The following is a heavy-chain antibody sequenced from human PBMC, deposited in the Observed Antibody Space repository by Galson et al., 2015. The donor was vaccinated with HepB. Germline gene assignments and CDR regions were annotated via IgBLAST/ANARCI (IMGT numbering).Heavy chain of an antibody. CDR3: AKGVRGYSYGPAPPPPIADY. Sequence: SLRLSCAASGFTFSSYGMHWVRQAPGKGLEWVAFIRYDGSNKYYADSVKGRFTISRDNSKNTLYLQMNSLRAEDTAVYYCAKGVRGYSYGPAPPPPIADYWGQGTLVTVSS. D-gene: IGHD5-18*01. J-gene: IGHJ4*02. CDR1: GFTFSSYG. CDR2: IRYDGSNK. V-gene: IGHV3-30*02.